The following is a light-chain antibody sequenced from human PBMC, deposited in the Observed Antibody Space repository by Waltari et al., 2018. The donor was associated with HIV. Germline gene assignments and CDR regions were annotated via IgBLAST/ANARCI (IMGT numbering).Light chain of an antibody. CDR2: GNS. J-gene: IGLJ1*01. V-gene: IGLV1-40*01. Sequence: QSVLTQPPSVSGAPGQRVTISCTGSSSNIGAGYHVHWYQQLPGTAPKLLIFGNSNRPSGVPDRFSGSKSGTSGSLAITGLQAEDEADYYCQSHDSSLSGYVFGTGTKVTVL. CDR1: SSNIGAGYH. CDR3: QSHDSSLSGYV.